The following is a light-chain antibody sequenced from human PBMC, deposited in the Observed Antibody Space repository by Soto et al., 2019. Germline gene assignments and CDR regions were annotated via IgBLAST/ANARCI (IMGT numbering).Light chain of an antibody. V-gene: IGKV3-20*01. CDR2: SAS. CDR1: QGVSSSN. Sequence: EVVLTQSPGTLSLSPGERATLSCRASQGVSSSNLAWYQHKPGHPPRLIVYSASRRATDIPDRFSGSGSGTDFTLTISRLEPEDFAVYYCQQYGGSPPVTFGGGTKVEIK. CDR3: QQYGGSPPVT. J-gene: IGKJ4*01.